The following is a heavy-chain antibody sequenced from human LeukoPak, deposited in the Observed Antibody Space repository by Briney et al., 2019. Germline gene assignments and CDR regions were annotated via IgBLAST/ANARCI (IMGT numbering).Heavy chain of an antibody. CDR2: INPNSGGT. CDR1: GFTFTDYY. D-gene: IGHD3-22*01. Sequence: AASVKVSCKASGFTFTDYYMHWVRQAPGQGLEWMGWINPNSGGTKYAQKFQGRVTMTRDTSISTAYMELSRLTSDDTAVYYCASQRERGPPLRVEFDYWGQGTLVTVSS. V-gene: IGHV1-2*02. J-gene: IGHJ4*02. CDR3: ASQRERGPPLRVEFDY.